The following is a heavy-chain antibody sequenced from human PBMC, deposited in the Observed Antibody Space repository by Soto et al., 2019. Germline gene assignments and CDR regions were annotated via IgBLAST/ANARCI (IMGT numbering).Heavy chain of an antibody. CDR1: GYSFTSYW. CDR3: ARLTYDSRGYYQPTCDY. J-gene: IGHJ4*02. V-gene: IGHV5-51*01. Sequence: PGESLKISCKGSGYSFTSYWIGWVRQMPGKGLEWMGIIYPGGSDTRYSSSFQGQVTISVDKSMSTAYLQWSGLKASDTAMYYCARLTYDSRGYYQPTCDYWGQGTQVTVSS. D-gene: IGHD3-22*01. CDR2: IYPGGSDT.